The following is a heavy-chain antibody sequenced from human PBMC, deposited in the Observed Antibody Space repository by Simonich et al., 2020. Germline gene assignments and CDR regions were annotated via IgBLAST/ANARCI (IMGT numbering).Heavy chain of an antibody. Sequence: QVQLVQSGAEVKKPGASVKVSCKASGYTFTVCYMHWVRQAPGKGLEGMGWINPDSGGTNLAQKFQGRVTVTRDTSISTAYMELSRLRSDDTAVYYCARVRFEAFDIWGQGTMVTVSS. CDR1: GYTFTVCY. CDR2: INPDSGGT. CDR3: ARVRFEAFDI. V-gene: IGHV1-2*02. J-gene: IGHJ3*02.